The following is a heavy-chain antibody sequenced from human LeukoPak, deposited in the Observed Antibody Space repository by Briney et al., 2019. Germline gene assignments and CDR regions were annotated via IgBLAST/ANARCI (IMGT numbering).Heavy chain of an antibody. J-gene: IGHJ6*02. Sequence: PGGPLRLSCAASGFTFSSYGMHWVRQAPGKGLEWVAVIWYDGSNKYYADSVKGRFTISRDNSKNTLYLQMNSLRAEDTAVYYCARGSVREYYYYYGMDVWGQGTTVTVSS. V-gene: IGHV3-33*01. CDR3: ARGSVREYYYYYGMDV. CDR2: IWYDGSNK. CDR1: GFTFSSYG. D-gene: IGHD3-10*01.